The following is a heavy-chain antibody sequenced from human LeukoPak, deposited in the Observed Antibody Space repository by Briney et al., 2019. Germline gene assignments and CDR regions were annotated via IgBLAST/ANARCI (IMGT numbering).Heavy chain of an antibody. CDR1: GFSFSRYW. Sequence: GGSLRLSCEASGFSFSRYWMSWVRQAPVRGLEWVANIKPDGSEIYYVDSVKGRFTISRDNSKNTLHLQMSSLRADDSALYYCARFGDYGEYWGQGTLVIVSS. J-gene: IGHJ4*02. CDR2: IKPDGSEI. D-gene: IGHD4-17*01. V-gene: IGHV3-7*03. CDR3: ARFGDYGEY.